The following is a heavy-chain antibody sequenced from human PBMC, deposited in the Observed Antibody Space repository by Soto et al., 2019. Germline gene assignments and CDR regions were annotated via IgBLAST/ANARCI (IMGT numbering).Heavy chain of an antibody. Sequence: LSCLASGFTFSDYAMTWFRHFPGMGLEWVASLDGAGGSTYYADSVRGRFTISRDNSQNTLFLQMKRLTVDDTAIYYCAAPRDEYGSGVSWFTYGMDIWGQGTTVTVSS. V-gene: IGHV3-23*01. CDR2: LDGAGGST. CDR3: AAPRDEYGSGVSWFTYGMDI. D-gene: IGHD3-10*01. J-gene: IGHJ6*02. CDR1: GFTFSDYA.